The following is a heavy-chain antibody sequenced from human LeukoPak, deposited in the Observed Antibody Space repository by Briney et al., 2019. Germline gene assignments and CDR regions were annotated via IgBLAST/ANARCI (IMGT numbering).Heavy chain of an antibody. Sequence: ASVKVSCKASGYTFTSYDFNWLRQATGQGPEWMGWMNPNSGATGYAQKFQGRVTMTRSASINTAYMELSSLRSEDTAVYYCARAGDYYDSSGSFDYWGQGTLVTVSS. V-gene: IGHV1-8*01. CDR3: ARAGDYYDSSGSFDY. D-gene: IGHD3-22*01. CDR2: MNPNSGAT. CDR1: GYTFTSYD. J-gene: IGHJ4*02.